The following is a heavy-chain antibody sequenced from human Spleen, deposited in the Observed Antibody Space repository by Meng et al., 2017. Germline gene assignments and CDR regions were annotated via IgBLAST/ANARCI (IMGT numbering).Heavy chain of an antibody. Sequence: GESLKISCAASGFSVSHNYMSWVRQAPGKGLEWLAALSGGGFTTYYADSVKGRFTISRDNSKNTLYLQMNSLKTEDTGVYYCQWLSTHPPDQWGQGTLVTVSS. J-gene: IGHJ4*01. V-gene: IGHV3-23*01. CDR1: GFSVSHNY. CDR2: LSGGGFTT. CDR3: QWLSTHPPDQ. D-gene: IGHD3-22*01.